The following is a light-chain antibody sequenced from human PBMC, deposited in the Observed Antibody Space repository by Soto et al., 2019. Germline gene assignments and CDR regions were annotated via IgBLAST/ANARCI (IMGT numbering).Light chain of an antibody. CDR1: SSNIGAGYE. CDR2: GNN. CDR3: QSYDSSLSAWV. V-gene: IGLV1-40*01. J-gene: IGLJ3*02. Sequence: QSVLTQPPSVSGAPGQRVTISCTGSSSNIGAGYEVHWYQQVPGTAPKLLIYGNNNRPSGVPDRFSGSKSGTSASLAITGLKADDEADYYCQSYDSSLSAWVFGGGTQLTVL.